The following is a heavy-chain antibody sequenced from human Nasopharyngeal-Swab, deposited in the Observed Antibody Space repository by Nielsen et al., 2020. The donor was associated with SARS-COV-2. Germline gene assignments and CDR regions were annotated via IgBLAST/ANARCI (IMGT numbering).Heavy chain of an antibody. CDR2: IYHSGST. CDR3: ARIPADVVVPAAQWWGFDY. J-gene: IGHJ4*02. V-gene: IGHV4-4*02. D-gene: IGHD2-2*01. Sequence: WIRQPPGKGLEWIGEIYHSGSTNYNPSLKSRVTISVDKSKNQFSLKLSSVTAADTAVYYCARIPADVVVPAAQWWGFDYWGQGTLVTVSS.